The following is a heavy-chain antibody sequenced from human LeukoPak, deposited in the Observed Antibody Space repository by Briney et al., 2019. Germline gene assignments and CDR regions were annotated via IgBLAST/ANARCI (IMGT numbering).Heavy chain of an antibody. CDR3: ARANYPYGSSTSCYLDI. Sequence: SETLSRTCTVSGGSISSYYWSWIRQPAGKGLEWIGRIYTSGSTNYNPSLKSRVTMSVNTTKNQFSLKLSSVTAADTAVYYCARANYPYGSSTSCYLDIWGQGTMVTVSS. V-gene: IGHV4-4*07. CDR2: IYTSGST. J-gene: IGHJ3*02. D-gene: IGHD2-2*01. CDR1: GGSISSYY.